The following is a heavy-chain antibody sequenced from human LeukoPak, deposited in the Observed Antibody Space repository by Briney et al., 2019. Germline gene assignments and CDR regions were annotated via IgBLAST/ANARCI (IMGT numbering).Heavy chain of an antibody. CDR1: GYTFTSYD. V-gene: IGHV1-8*03. CDR2: MNPNSGNT. J-gene: IGHJ4*02. D-gene: IGHD6-13*01. Sequence: GASVKVSCKASGYTFTSYDINWVRQATGQGLEWMGWMNPNSGNTGYAQKFQGRVTITRNTSISTAYMELSGLTSEDTAVYYCARGPRAAADDYWGQGTLVTVSS. CDR3: ARGPRAAADDY.